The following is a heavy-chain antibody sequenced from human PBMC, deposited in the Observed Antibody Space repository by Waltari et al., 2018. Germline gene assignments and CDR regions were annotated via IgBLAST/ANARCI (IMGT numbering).Heavy chain of an antibody. CDR2: ISYTGST. D-gene: IGHD4-4*01. Sequence: QVQLQESGPGLVMPSETLSLTCPVSGGSISGYYWSWIRLSPGKGLEWIGHISYTGSTNYNPALRSRVTMSIDASKNQFSLKLSSVTAADTAVYYCAKFIRLQLDWFDPWGRGTLVTVSS. CDR1: GGSISGYY. J-gene: IGHJ5*02. V-gene: IGHV4-59*08. CDR3: AKFIRLQLDWFDP.